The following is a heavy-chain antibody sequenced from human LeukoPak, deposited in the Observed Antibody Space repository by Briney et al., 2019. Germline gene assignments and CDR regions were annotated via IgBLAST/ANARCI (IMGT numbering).Heavy chain of an antibody. V-gene: IGHV4-59*01. D-gene: IGHD3-16*02. CDR2: IYYSGST. Sequence: SETLSLTCTVSGGSISSYYWSWIRQPPGKGLEWIGYIYYSGSTNYNPSLKSRVTISVDTSKNQFSLKLSSVTAADTAVYYCAIIRFGEFSFDYWGQGTLVTVSS. J-gene: IGHJ4*02. CDR3: AIIRFGEFSFDY. CDR1: GGSISSYY.